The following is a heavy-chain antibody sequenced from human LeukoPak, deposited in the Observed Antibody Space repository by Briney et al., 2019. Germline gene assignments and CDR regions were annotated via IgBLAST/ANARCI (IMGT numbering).Heavy chain of an antibody. Sequence: SETLSLTCAVYGGSFSGYYRSWIRQPPGKGLEWIGEINHSGSTNYNPSLKSRVTISVDTSKNQLSLKLTSVTAADTALYYCAIRFGRLEAGGTPFDYWGQGTLVTVSS. CDR1: GGSFSGYY. CDR3: AIRFGRLEAGGTPFDY. CDR2: INHSGST. V-gene: IGHV4-34*01. J-gene: IGHJ4*02. D-gene: IGHD6-13*01.